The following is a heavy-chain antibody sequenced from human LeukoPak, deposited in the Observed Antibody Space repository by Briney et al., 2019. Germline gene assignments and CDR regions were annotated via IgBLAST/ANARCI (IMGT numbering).Heavy chain of an antibody. V-gene: IGHV3-7*03. J-gene: IGHJ4*02. D-gene: IGHD3-9*01. CDR3: ARVDHYDTLTGYYFTFVFDY. CDR2: IKQDGSEK. CDR1: GFTFSSYW. Sequence: AGGSLRLSCAASGFTFSSYWMSWVRQAPGKGLEWVANIKQDGSEKYYVDSVKGRFTISRDNAKNSLYLQMNSLRAEDTAVYYCARVDHYDTLTGYYFTFVFDYWGQGTLVTVSS.